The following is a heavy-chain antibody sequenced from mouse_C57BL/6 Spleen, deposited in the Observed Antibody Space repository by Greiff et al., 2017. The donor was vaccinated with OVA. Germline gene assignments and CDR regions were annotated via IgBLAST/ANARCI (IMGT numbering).Heavy chain of an antibody. CDR3: ARSLNYFDY. D-gene: IGHD1-3*01. CDR2: INPNNGGT. V-gene: IGHV1-26*01. J-gene: IGHJ2*01. CDR1: GYTFTDYY. Sequence: EVQLQQPGAELVKPGASVKISCKASGYTFTDYYMNWVKQSHGKSLEWIGDINPNNGGTSYNQKFKGKATLTVDKSSSTAYMELRSLTSEDSAVYYCARSLNYFDYWGQGTTLTVSS.